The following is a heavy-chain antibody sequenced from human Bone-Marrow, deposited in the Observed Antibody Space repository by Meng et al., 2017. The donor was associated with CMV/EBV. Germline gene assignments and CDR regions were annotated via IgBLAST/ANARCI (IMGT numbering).Heavy chain of an antibody. Sequence: GGSLRLSCAASAFSFSDYYMNWVRQAPGKGLEWVSYISSSYIYYADSVKGRFTISRDNAKNSLYLQMNSLRAEDTAVYYCARDAYTAATPGAFDIWGQGTMVTVSS. CDR3: ARDAYTAATPGAFDI. V-gene: IGHV3-69-1*01. CDR1: AFSFSDYY. D-gene: IGHD3-16*01. J-gene: IGHJ3*02. CDR2: ISSSYI.